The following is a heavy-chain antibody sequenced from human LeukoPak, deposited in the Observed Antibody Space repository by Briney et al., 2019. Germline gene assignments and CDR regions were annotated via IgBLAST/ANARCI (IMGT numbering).Heavy chain of an antibody. CDR3: AKGGDGYNYGSYFDY. Sequence: GGSLRLSCAASGFTFSSYGMHWVRQAPGKGLEWVAFIRYDGNNAFYVDSVKGRFTISRDNSKNTLYLQMNSLRAEDAAVYYCAKGGDGYNYGSYFDYWGQGTLVTVSS. V-gene: IGHV3-30*02. CDR2: IRYDGNNA. D-gene: IGHD5-24*01. J-gene: IGHJ4*02. CDR1: GFTFSSYG.